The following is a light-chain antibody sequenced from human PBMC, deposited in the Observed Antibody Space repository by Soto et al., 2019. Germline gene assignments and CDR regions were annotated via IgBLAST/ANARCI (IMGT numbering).Light chain of an antibody. Sequence: QSALTQPRSVSGSPGQSVTISCTGTISDVGGYNYVSWYQQHPGKAPKLMIYDVSQRPSGVPDRFSGSKSGTTASLTISGLQAEDEADYYCSSFAGGNTVVFGGGTKLTVL. V-gene: IGLV2-11*01. CDR2: DVS. CDR1: ISDVGGYNY. J-gene: IGLJ3*02. CDR3: SSFAGGNTVV.